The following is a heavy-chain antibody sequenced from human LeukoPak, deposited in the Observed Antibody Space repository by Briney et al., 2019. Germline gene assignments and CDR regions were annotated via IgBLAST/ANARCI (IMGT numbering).Heavy chain of an antibody. CDR2: IKEDDSEK. V-gene: IGHV3-7*01. D-gene: IGHD3-16*01. CDR1: GFTFSSYS. CDR3: ANEGGGAFDI. Sequence: PGGSLRLSCAASGFTFSSYSMHWVRQAPGKGLEWVANIKEDDSEKNYVDSVKGRFTISRDNAKNSLYLQMNSLRAEDTAVYYCANEGGGAFDIWGQGTMVTVSS. J-gene: IGHJ3*02.